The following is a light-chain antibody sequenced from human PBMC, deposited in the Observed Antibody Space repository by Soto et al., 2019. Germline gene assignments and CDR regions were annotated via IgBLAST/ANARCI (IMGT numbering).Light chain of an antibody. V-gene: IGKV3-20*01. J-gene: IGKJ1*01. CDR1: QSVSSNY. Sequence: EIVLTQSPGTLSLSPGERATLSCRASQSVSSNYLAWFQQKPGQAPRLLIYGASSRATGIPDRFSGSGSGTEFTLTISSLQPDDLATYYCQQYNSFPWTFGQGTKVDIK. CDR3: QQYNSFPWT. CDR2: GAS.